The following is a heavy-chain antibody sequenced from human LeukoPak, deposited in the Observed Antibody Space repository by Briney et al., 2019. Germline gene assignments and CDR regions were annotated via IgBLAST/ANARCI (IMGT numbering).Heavy chain of an antibody. J-gene: IGHJ4*02. Sequence: NASETLSLTCTVSGGSISSYYWSWIRQPPGKGLEWIGDIYYSGSTNYNPSLKSRVTISVDTSKNQFSLKLSSVTAADTAVYYCARELGDSGGTDYWGQGTLVTVSS. CDR2: IYYSGST. CDR1: GGSISSYY. D-gene: IGHD1-26*01. CDR3: ARELGDSGGTDY. V-gene: IGHV4-59*01.